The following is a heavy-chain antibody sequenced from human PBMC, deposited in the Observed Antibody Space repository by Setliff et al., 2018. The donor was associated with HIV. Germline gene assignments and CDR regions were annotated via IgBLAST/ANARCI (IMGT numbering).Heavy chain of an antibody. CDR2: ISPDNGVA. CDR3: ARPRVFDSFDV. V-gene: IGHV1-2*06. J-gene: IGHJ3*01. Sequence: PGASVKVSCKASGYMILGYKMNWVRQAPGQGLEWIGRISPDNGVAEYAPKFQGRVRMTLDTSISTAYLEIPRLTSGDAAVYYCARPRVFDSFDVWGQGTRVTVSS. CDR1: GYMILGYK.